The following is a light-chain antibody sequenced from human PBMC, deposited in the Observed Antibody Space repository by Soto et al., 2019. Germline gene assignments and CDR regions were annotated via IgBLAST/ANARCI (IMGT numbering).Light chain of an antibody. CDR1: SSNIGNNA. V-gene: IGLV1-36*01. CDR2: SND. Sequence: QSVLTQPPSVSEAPRQRVTISCSGSSSNIGNNAVNWYQQLPGKAPKLLIYSNDLLPSGVSDRFSGSKSGTSASLAISGLQSEDEADYYCAAWDDSLNGVVFGVGTKLTVL. CDR3: AAWDDSLNGVV. J-gene: IGLJ2*01.